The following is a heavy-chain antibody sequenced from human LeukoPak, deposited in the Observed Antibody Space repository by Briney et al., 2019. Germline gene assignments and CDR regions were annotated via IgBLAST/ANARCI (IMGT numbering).Heavy chain of an antibody. D-gene: IGHD3-3*01. V-gene: IGHV3-48*03. CDR3: ARDLEHRSGYTLDY. CDR1: GFTFSSYE. CDR2: ISSSGNTI. J-gene: IGHJ4*02. Sequence: WGSLRLSCSASGFTFSSYEMNWVRQAPRTGLEWVSYISSSGNTIHYADSVKGRFTISRDNAKNSLFLQMNSLRAEDTAVYYCARDLEHRSGYTLDYWGQGTLVTVSS.